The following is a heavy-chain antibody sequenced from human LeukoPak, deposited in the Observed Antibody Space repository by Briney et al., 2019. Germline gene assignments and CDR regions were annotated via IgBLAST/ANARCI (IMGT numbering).Heavy chain of an antibody. V-gene: IGHV3-48*03. Sequence: GGPLTLSCAASGFTFSSYEMNWVRQAPGKGPEWVSYISSSGSNIYYADPVKGRFTISRDNAKNSMYLQMNSLRAEETAVYYCAREESGYSSGDAFDIWGQGTMVTVSS. CDR1: GFTFSSYE. D-gene: IGHD3-9*01. J-gene: IGHJ3*02. CDR2: ISSSGSNI. CDR3: AREESGYSSGDAFDI.